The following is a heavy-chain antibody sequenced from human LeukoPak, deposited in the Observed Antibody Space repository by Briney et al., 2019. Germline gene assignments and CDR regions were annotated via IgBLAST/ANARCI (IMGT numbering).Heavy chain of an antibody. CDR3: ARQRAFDI. Sequence: SETLSLTCTVSGASVSSSGYYWSWIRQHPEKGLEWIGCIYNNGNTYYNPSLKSRITISLDTSNNQFSLKLSSVTAADTAAYYCARQRAFDIWGQGTVVTVSS. V-gene: IGHV4-31*03. J-gene: IGHJ3*02. CDR1: GASVSSSGYY. CDR2: IYNNGNT.